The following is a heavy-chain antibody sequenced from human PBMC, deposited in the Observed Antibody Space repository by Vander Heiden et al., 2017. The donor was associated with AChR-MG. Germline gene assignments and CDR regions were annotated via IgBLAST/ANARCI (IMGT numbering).Heavy chain of an antibody. Sequence: QVQLVESGAGVVQPGRSLRLSCAASGSTFSTYAMHWVRQAPGKGLEWVAVIAYDGSNKYYADSVKGRFTISRDNSKNTLYLQVNSLRAEDTAVYYCARGDYNSGRPPFDYWGQGTLVTVSS. V-gene: IGHV3-30-3*01. CDR2: IAYDGSNK. CDR1: GSTFSTYA. D-gene: IGHD3-10*01. J-gene: IGHJ4*02. CDR3: ARGDYNSGRPPFDY.